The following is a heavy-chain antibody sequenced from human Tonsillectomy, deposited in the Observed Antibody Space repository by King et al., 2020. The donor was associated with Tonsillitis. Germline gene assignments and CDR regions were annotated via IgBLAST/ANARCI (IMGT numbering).Heavy chain of an antibody. CDR2: ISYDGSNK. CDR3: ARFNYYGSGSYRRAFDY. D-gene: IGHD3-10*01. CDR1: GFTFSSYA. V-gene: IGHV3-30-3*01. J-gene: IGHJ4*02. Sequence: VQLVESGGGVVQPGRSLRLSCAASGFTFSSYAMHWVRQAPGKGLEWVAVISYDGSNKYYADSVKGRFTISRDNSKNTLYLQMNSLRAEDTAVYCCARFNYYGSGSYRRAFDYWGQGTLVTVSS.